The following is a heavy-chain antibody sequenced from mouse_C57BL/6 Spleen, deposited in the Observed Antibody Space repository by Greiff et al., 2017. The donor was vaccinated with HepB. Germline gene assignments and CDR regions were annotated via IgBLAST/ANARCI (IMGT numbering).Heavy chain of an antibody. CDR3: ARDRGGYLYYFDY. CDR2: ISDGGSYT. Sequence: DVKLVESGGGLVKPGGSLKLSCAASGFTFSSYAMSWVRQTPEKRLEWVATISDGGSYTYYPDNVKGRFTIYRDNAKNNMYLQMSHLKSEDTAMYYCARDRGGYLYYFDYWGQGTTLTVSS. D-gene: IGHD2-3*01. J-gene: IGHJ2*01. V-gene: IGHV5-4*01. CDR1: GFTFSSYA.